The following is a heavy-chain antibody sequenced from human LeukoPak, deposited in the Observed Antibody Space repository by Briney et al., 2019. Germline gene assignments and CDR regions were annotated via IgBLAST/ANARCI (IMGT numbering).Heavy chain of an antibody. CDR2: IYSGGST. J-gene: IGHJ1*01. CDR3: ASGCSGGSCYYSFQH. V-gene: IGHV3-53*01. CDR1: GFTVSSNY. D-gene: IGHD2-15*01. Sequence: GGSLRLSCAASGFTVSSNYMSWVRQAPGKGLEWVSVIYSGGSTYYADSVKGRFTISRDNSKNTLYLQMNSLRAEDTAVYYCASGCSGGSCYYSFQHWGQGTLVTVSS.